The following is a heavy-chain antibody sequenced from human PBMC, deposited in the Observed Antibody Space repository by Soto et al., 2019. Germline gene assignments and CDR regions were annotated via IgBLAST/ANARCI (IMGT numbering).Heavy chain of an antibody. CDR2: ISSSSSTI. CDR3: ARELKEGIQLWLPSYYYYGMDV. D-gene: IGHD5-18*01. CDR1: GFTFSSYS. J-gene: IGHJ6*02. V-gene: IGHV3-48*02. Sequence: GGSLRLSCAASGFTFSSYSMNWVRQAPGKGLEWVSYISSSSSTIYYADSVKGRFTISRDNAKNSLYLQMNSLRDEDTAVYYCARELKEGIQLWLPSYYYYGMDVWGQGTTVTVSS.